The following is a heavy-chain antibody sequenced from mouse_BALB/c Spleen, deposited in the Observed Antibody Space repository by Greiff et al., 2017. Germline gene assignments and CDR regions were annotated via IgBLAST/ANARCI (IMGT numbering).Heavy chain of an antibody. Sequence: EVQGVESGGDLVKPGGSLKLSCAASGFTFSSYGMSWVRQTPDKRLEWVATISSGGSYTYYPDSVKGRFTISRDNAKNTLYLQMSSLKSEDTAMYYCGEKERGSNPDYWGQGTTLTVPA. D-gene: IGHD1-1*01. CDR3: GEKERGSNPDY. V-gene: IGHV5-6*01. J-gene: IGHJ2*01. CDR1: GFTFSSYG. CDR2: ISSGGSYT.